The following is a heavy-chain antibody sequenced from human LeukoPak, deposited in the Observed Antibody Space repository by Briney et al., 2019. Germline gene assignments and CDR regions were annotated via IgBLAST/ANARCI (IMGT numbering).Heavy chain of an antibody. CDR1: GGSFSGYY. Sequence: SETLSLTCAVYGGSFSGYYWSWIRQPPGKGLEWIGYIYYSGSTYYNPSLKSRVTISVDTSKNQFSLKLSSVTAADTAVYYCAREPGLRSQGVSFDPWGQGTLVTVSS. V-gene: IGHV4-30-4*08. D-gene: IGHD2-8*01. CDR2: IYYSGST. CDR3: AREPGLRSQGVSFDP. J-gene: IGHJ5*02.